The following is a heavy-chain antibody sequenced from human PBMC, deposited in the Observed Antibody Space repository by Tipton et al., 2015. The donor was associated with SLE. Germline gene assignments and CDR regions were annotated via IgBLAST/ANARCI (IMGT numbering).Heavy chain of an antibody. CDR1: GFTFSTFW. J-gene: IGHJ3*01. CDR3: TRVESTSWAFDV. D-gene: IGHD2/OR15-2a*01. V-gene: IGHV3-7*01. Sequence: SLRLSCAASGFTFSTFWMSWVRQAPGKGLEWVANIKQDGSEEYYVDSVKGRFTISRDNAKNSLYLQMNSLRAEDTAVYYCTRVESTSWAFDVWGQGTIVTVSS. CDR2: IKQDGSEE.